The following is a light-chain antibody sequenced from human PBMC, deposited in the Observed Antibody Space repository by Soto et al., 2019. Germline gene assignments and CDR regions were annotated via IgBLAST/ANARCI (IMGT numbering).Light chain of an antibody. Sequence: QSVLTQPPSVSAAPGQKVTISCSGGGSNIGNNYVSWYQQLPGTAPKLLIYDNNRRPSGIPDRFSGSKSGTSATLGITGLQTGDGADYYCGTWDNSLSAYVFGTGTKVTVL. CDR1: GSNIGNNY. CDR2: DNN. J-gene: IGLJ1*01. V-gene: IGLV1-51*01. CDR3: GTWDNSLSAYV.